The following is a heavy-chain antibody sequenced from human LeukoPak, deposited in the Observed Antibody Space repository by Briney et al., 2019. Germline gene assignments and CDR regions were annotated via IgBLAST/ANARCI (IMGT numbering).Heavy chain of an antibody. CDR1: GGSISSYY. J-gene: IGHJ6*02. D-gene: IGHD6-19*01. Sequence: KTSETLSLTCTVSGGSISSYYWSWIRQPPGKGLEWIGYIYYSGSTNYNPSLKSRVTISVDTSKNQFSLKLSSVTAADTAVYYCARDKVAGPYYYYGMDVWGQGTTVTVSS. CDR2: IYYSGST. CDR3: ARDKVAGPYYYYGMDV. V-gene: IGHV4-59*12.